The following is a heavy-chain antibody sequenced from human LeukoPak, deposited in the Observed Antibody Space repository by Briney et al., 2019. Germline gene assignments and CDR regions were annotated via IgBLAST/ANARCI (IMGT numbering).Heavy chain of an antibody. Sequence: QPGGSLRLSCAASGFTFSNSWMHWVRQAPGKGLVWVSRINSDGSITNYADSVKGRLTISRDNSKNTLHLQMNSLRAEDTAVYYCANAATYGASGYYVNWFDPRGQGTLVTVSS. CDR1: GFTFSNSW. CDR3: ANAATYGASGYYVNWFDP. V-gene: IGHV3-74*01. J-gene: IGHJ5*02. CDR2: INSDGSIT. D-gene: IGHD3-22*01.